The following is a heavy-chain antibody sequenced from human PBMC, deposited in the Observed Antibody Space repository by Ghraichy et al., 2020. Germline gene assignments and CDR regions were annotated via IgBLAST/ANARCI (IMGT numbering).Heavy chain of an antibody. CDR2: IKSKTDGGTT. V-gene: IGHV3-15*01. D-gene: IGHD3-3*01. J-gene: IGHJ6*03. CDR3: TTVPSLTYYDFWSGYYGGGYMDV. CDR1: GFTFSNAW. Sequence: GGSLRLSCAASGFTFSNAWMSWVRQAPGKGLEWVGRIKSKTDGGTTDYAAPVKGRFTISRDDSKNTLYLQMNSLKTEDTAVYYCTTVPSLTYYDFWSGYYGGGYMDVWGKGTTVTVSS.